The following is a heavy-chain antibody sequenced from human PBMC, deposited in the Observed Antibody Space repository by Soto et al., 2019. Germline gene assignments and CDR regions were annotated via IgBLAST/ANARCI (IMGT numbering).Heavy chain of an antibody. D-gene: IGHD2-15*01. CDR3: ARVNTAYCSGGSCYSDWFDP. Sequence: QVQLVQSGAEVKKPGSSVKVSCKASGATFSSYAISWVRQAPGQGLDWKGGLIPIFGTANHAQKFEGRVTITADESTSTAYMELSSLRSEDTAGYYCARVNTAYCSGGSCYSDWFDPWGQGTLVTVSS. J-gene: IGHJ5*02. CDR1: GATFSSYA. V-gene: IGHV1-69*01. CDR2: LIPIFGTA.